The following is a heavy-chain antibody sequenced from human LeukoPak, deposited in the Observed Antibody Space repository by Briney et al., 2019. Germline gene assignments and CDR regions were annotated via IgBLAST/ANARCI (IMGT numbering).Heavy chain of an antibody. Sequence: GASVKVSCKASGYTFTSQYLHWVRQAPGQGFEWLGIINPNAGDTDYAQKFQGRVTMTRDTSTNTVYMELSSLRSEDTAVYYCAREWTFGFGGVIPKPRQSGYDVFDIWGQGTMVIVSS. D-gene: IGHD3-16*02. J-gene: IGHJ3*02. CDR2: INPNAGDT. CDR3: AREWTFGFGGVIPKPRQSGYDVFDI. CDR1: GYTFTSQY. V-gene: IGHV1-46*01.